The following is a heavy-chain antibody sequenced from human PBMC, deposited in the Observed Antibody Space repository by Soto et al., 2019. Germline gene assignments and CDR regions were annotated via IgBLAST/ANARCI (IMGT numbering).Heavy chain of an antibody. Sequence: GGSLRLSCAASGFTLSTHWMIWVRQAPGKGLEWVANIKQDGSEKYYVDSVKGRFTISRDNAKNSLYLQINSLKVEDTAVYYCARDRVPYGSFGTCDAALDVWGKGTMVTVSS. D-gene: IGHD2-15*01. J-gene: IGHJ6*04. V-gene: IGHV3-7*01. CDR1: GFTLSTHW. CDR2: IKQDGSEK. CDR3: ARDRVPYGSFGTCDAALDV.